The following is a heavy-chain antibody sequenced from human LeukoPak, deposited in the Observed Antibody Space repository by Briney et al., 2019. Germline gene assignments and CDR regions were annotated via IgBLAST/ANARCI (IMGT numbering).Heavy chain of an antibody. J-gene: IGHJ4*02. Sequence: GGSLRLSCAASGFTFTKYWMTWVRQAPGKGLEWVGNIKQDGSDKNYMDSVKGRFTISRDNTKNSVYLQMSSLRAEDTAVYYCAREGNGSGSSGYSYGFNDYWGQGTLVTVSS. CDR1: GFTFTKYW. D-gene: IGHD5-18*01. CDR3: AREGNGSGSSGYSYGFNDY. V-gene: IGHV3-7*01. CDR2: IKQDGSDK.